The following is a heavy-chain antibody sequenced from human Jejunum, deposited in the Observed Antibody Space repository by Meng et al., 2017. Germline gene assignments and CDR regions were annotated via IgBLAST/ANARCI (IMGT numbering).Heavy chain of an antibody. CDR3: ARVFGYSYAYHFDY. D-gene: IGHD5-18*01. Sequence: QGQVREGGAGVLKPSETLSLPCPVGGGSFSGDYWNWIRQPPRKGLEWIGEINHSGSTNYNSSLKSRIPISVDTSKNQFSLKLSSVTAADSAVYYCARVFGYSYAYHFDYWGQGALVTVSS. CDR1: GGSFSGDY. CDR2: INHSGST. J-gene: IGHJ4*02. V-gene: IGHV4-34*01.